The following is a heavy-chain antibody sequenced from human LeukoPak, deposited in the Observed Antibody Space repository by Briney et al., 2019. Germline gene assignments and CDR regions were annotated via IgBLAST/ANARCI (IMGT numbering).Heavy chain of an antibody. CDR2: IYTSGST. CDR3: ARGYSYGPLHSFDY. J-gene: IGHJ4*02. CDR1: GGSISSYY. Sequence: PSETLSLTRTVSGGSISSYYWSWIRQPAGKGLEWIGRIYTSGSTNYNPSLKSRVTMSVDTSKNQFSLKLSSVTAADTAVYYCARGYSYGPLHSFDYWGQGTLVTVSS. D-gene: IGHD5-18*01. V-gene: IGHV4-4*07.